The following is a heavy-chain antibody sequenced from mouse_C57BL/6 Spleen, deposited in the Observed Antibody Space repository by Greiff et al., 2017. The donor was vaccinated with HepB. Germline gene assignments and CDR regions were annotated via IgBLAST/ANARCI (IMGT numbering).Heavy chain of an antibody. Sequence: VKLVESGAELVRPGASVTLSCKASGYTFTDYEMHWVKQTPVHGLEWIGAIDPETGGTAYNQKFKGKAILTADKSSSTAYMELRSLTSEDSAVYYCTRVRDGFAYWGQGTLVTVSA. CDR2: IDPETGGT. J-gene: IGHJ3*01. CDR1: GYTFTDYE. V-gene: IGHV1-15*01. D-gene: IGHD3-3*01. CDR3: TRVRDGFAY.